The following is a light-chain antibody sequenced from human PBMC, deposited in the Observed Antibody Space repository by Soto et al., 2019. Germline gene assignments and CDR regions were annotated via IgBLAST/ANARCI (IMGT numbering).Light chain of an antibody. CDR3: TSYAGANTLV. V-gene: IGLV2-8*01. J-gene: IGLJ2*01. Sequence: SALTQPPSASGSPGQSVTISCTGTSSDVGGYDYVSWYQQHPGKAPKVMIFEVSKRPSGVPDRFSGSKSANTASLTVSGLQAEDEADYYCTSYAGANTLVFGGGTKVTVL. CDR2: EVS. CDR1: SSDVGGYDY.